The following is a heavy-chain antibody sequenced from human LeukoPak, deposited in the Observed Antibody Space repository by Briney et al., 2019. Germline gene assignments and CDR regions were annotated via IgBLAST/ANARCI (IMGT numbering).Heavy chain of an antibody. V-gene: IGHV1-8*01. CDR1: GYTFTTYD. Sequence: ASVKVSCKASGYTFTTYDMNWVRQATGQGLEWMGYMNPNSGDTGYAQKFQGRLTMTWDTSITTAYMELASLRSDDTAVYYCARALRRDEHWGQGTLVTVSS. CDR3: ARALRRDEH. CDR2: MNPNSGDT. J-gene: IGHJ1*01. D-gene: IGHD3-16*02.